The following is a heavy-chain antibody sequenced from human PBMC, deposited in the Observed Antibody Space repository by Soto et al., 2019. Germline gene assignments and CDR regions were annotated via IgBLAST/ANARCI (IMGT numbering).Heavy chain of an antibody. CDR1: GGSISSTSYY. Sequence: SETLSLTCSVSGGSISSTSYYWGWIRHAPGKGLEWIGSIYHSGSTYYNPSLKSRVTISVDTSKKQFSLKMGSVTAADTAVYYCARHQVWTIVIVTGLRFDPWGQGTLVTVSS. J-gene: IGHJ5*02. D-gene: IGHD3-16*02. V-gene: IGHV4-39*01. CDR3: ARHQVWTIVIVTGLRFDP. CDR2: IYHSGST.